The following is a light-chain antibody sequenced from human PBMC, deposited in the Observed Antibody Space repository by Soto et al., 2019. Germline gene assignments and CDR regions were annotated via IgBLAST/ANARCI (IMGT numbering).Light chain of an antibody. J-gene: IGLJ1*01. CDR2: EVS. Sequence: QSVLTQPASVSGSPGQSITISCTGTSSDVGDYNYVSWYQQYLGKAPKLMIYEVSNRPSGVSNRFSGSKSGNTASLTISGLRAEDEADYYCSAYTSSSTLDVFGTGTKVTVL. CDR3: SAYTSSSTLDV. CDR1: SSDVGDYNY. V-gene: IGLV2-14*01.